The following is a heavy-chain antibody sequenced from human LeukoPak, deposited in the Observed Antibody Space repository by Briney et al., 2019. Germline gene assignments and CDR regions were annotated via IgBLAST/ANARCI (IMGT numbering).Heavy chain of an antibody. V-gene: IGHV1-69*13. CDR2: IIPIFGTA. J-gene: IGHJ4*02. CDR3: ARGELWFGELPKSLDY. CDR1: GGTFSSYA. D-gene: IGHD3-10*01. Sequence: GASVRVSCKASGGTFSSYAISWVRQAPGQGLEWMGGIIPIFGTANYAQNVQGRVTITGDESTSTAYMELSSLRSEDTAVYYCARGELWFGELPKSLDYWGQGTLVTVSS.